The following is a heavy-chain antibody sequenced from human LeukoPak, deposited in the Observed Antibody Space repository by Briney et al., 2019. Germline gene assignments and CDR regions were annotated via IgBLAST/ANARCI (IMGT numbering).Heavy chain of an antibody. CDR2: ISGAGGSS. V-gene: IGHV3-23*01. Sequence: GGSLRLSCATSGFAFSSSSMSWVRQAPGKGLEWVSTISGAGGSSWYAESVKGRFTISRDNSMNSVSLQMSSLRVEDTAIYYCTRDDSSSWYDYFFDYWGQGTLVTVSS. J-gene: IGHJ4*02. CDR3: TRDDSSSWYDYFFDY. CDR1: GFAFSSSS. D-gene: IGHD3-22*01.